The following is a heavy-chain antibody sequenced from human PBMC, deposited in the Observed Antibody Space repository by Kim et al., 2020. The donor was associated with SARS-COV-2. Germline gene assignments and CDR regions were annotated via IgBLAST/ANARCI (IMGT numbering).Heavy chain of an antibody. Sequence: GRFTISRDNAKNSLYLQMNSLRAEDTAVYYCARDFFIVVVPNYYYYGMDVWGQGTTVTVSS. CDR3: ARDFFIVVVPNYYYYGMDV. J-gene: IGHJ6*02. D-gene: IGHD2-2*01. V-gene: IGHV3-11*06.